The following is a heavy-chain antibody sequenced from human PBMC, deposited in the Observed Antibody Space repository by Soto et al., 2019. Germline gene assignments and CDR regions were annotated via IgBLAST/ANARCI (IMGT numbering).Heavy chain of an antibody. V-gene: IGHV1-58*01. CDR3: AADRILMWLYDY. J-gene: IGHJ4*02. CDR2: IVVGSGNT. Sequence: SVKVSCKASGFTFTSSAVQWVRQARGQRLEWIGWIVVGSGNTNYAQKFQERVTITRDMSTSTAYMELSSLRSEDTAVYYCAADRILMWLYDYWGQGTLVTVSS. D-gene: IGHD5-12*01. CDR1: GFTFTSSA.